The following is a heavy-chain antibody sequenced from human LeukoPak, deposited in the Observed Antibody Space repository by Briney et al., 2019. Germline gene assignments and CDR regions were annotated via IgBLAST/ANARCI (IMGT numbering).Heavy chain of an antibody. V-gene: IGHV1-69*13. D-gene: IGHD2-21*01. CDR3: ARDLFRAAGSYYYDMDV. CDR1: GGTFSSYA. CDR2: IIPIFGTA. J-gene: IGHJ6*02. Sequence: SVKVSCKASGGTFSSYAISWVRQAPGQGLEWMGGIIPIFGTANYAQKFQGRVTITADESTSTAYMEMRSLRSEDTAVYYCARDLFRAAGSYYYDMDVWGQGTTVTVSS.